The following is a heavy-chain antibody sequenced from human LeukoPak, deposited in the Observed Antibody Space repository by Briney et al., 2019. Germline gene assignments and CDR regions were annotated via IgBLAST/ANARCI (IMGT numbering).Heavy chain of an antibody. D-gene: IGHD3-10*01. CDR1: GGSISSYY. V-gene: IGHV4-4*07. CDR2: IYISGST. CDR3: ARDSITMVRGPNWFDP. Sequence: PSETLSLTCTVSGGSISSYYWSWIRQPAGKGLEWIGRIYISGSTNYNPSLKSRVTMSVDTSKNQFSLKLSSVTAADTAVYYCARDSITMVRGPNWFDPWGQGTLVTVSS. J-gene: IGHJ5*02.